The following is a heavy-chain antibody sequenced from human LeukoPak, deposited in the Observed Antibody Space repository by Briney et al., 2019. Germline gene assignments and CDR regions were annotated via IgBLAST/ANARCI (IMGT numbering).Heavy chain of an antibody. J-gene: IGHJ4*02. D-gene: IGHD1-26*01. V-gene: IGHV3-21*01. CDR3: ARYSRLVGTDFDY. CDR1: GFTFSSYS. CDR2: LSSGSSYM. Sequence: GGSLRLSCAASGFTFSSYSMDWVRQAPGKGLEWVSSLSSGSSYMYYADSVKGRFTISRDNAKNSLYLQMNSLRAEDTAVYYCARYSRLVGTDFDYWGQGTLVTVSS.